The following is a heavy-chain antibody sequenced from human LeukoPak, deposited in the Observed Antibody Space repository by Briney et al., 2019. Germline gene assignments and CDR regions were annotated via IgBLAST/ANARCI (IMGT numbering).Heavy chain of an antibody. D-gene: IGHD3-22*01. V-gene: IGHV4-39*01. Sequence: SETLSLTCTVSGGSISSSSYYWGWIRQPPGKGLEWVGSIYYSGSTYYNPSLKSRGTISVDTSKNQFSLKLSSVTAADTAVYYCASGSPKRCYYDSSGYYYWGQGTLVTVSS. CDR1: GGSISSSSYY. J-gene: IGHJ4*02. CDR2: IYYSGST. CDR3: ASGSPKRCYYDSSGYYY.